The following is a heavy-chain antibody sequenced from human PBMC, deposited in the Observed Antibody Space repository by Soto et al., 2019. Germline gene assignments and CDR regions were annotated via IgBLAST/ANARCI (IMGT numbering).Heavy chain of an antibody. CDR2: ISYSGST. CDR3: ARARQRDTGRGVDV. Sequence: ELLPLTCTISGESMNNYFWNWIRQSPGKGLEWIGYISYSGSTSYNPSLQSRVTISSDTSKKQFSLELRSVTAADTAVYYCARARQRDTGRGVDVWGQGTTVTVSS. D-gene: IGHD5-18*01. CDR1: GESMNNYF. V-gene: IGHV4-59*01. J-gene: IGHJ6*02.